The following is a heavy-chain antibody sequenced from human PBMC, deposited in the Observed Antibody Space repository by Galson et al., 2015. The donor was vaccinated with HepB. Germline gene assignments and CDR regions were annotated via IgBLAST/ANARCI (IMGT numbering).Heavy chain of an antibody. D-gene: IGHD3-9*01. CDR1: GFTFSSYS. CDR2: ISSSSSYI. Sequence: SLRLSCAASGFTFSSYSMNWVRQAPGKGLEWVSSISSSSSYIYYADSVKGRFTISRDNAKNSLYLQMNSLRAEDTAVYYCARDFDVHYYYGMDVWGQGTTVTVSS. CDR3: ARDFDVHYYYGMDV. V-gene: IGHV3-21*01. J-gene: IGHJ6*02.